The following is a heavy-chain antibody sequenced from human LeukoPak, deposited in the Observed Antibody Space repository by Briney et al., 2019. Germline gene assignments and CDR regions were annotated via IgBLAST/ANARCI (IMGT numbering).Heavy chain of an antibody. CDR2: IYYTGSA. D-gene: IGHD6-19*01. Sequence: KASETLSLTCTVSGGSITSSYWSWIRQPPGKGLEWIGYIYYTGSANYNPSLKSRVTISVDLSKNQFSLKLSSVTAADTAVYYCAREGVAGTPWWYFDLWGRGTLVTVSS. CDR3: AREGVAGTPWWYFDL. CDR1: GGSITSSY. V-gene: IGHV4-59*01. J-gene: IGHJ2*01.